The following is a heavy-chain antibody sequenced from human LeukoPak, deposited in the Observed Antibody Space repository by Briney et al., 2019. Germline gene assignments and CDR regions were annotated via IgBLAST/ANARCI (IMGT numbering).Heavy chain of an antibody. Sequence: GGSLRLSCAASGFTFSSYAMHRVRQAPGKGLEWVAVISYDGSNKYYADSVKGRFTISRDNSKNTLYLQMNSLRAEDTAVYYCARDYTAMAPGDAFDIWGQGTMVTVSS. J-gene: IGHJ3*02. CDR2: ISYDGSNK. V-gene: IGHV3-30-3*01. D-gene: IGHD5-18*01. CDR1: GFTFSSYA. CDR3: ARDYTAMAPGDAFDI.